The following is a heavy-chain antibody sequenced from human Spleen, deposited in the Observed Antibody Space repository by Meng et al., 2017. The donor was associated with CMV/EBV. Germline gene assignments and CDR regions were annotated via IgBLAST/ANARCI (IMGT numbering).Heavy chain of an antibody. J-gene: IGHJ4*02. D-gene: IGHD1-1*01. Sequence: QGELVESGGGVVQPGGSLRLFCEASGFTFSSYGMPWVRQAPGKGLEWVAFIRYDGSNKYYADSVKGRFTISRDNSKDTLFLQMNSLKPEDTGIYYCGKDDSGTIDYWGQGTLVTVSS. CDR2: IRYDGSNK. CDR1: GFTFSSYG. CDR3: GKDDSGTIDY. V-gene: IGHV3-30*02.